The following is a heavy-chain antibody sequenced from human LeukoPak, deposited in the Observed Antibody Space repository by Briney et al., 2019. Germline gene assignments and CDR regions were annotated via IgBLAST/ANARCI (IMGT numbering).Heavy chain of an antibody. CDR3: ARGGDFYGDYNWFDP. D-gene: IGHD4-17*01. CDR2: IYYSGST. Sequence: SETLSLTCTVSGGSISSGGYYWSWNRQHPGKGLEWIGYIYYSGSTYYNPSLKSRVTISVDTSKNQFSLKLSSVTAADTAVYYCARGGDFYGDYNWFDPWGQGTLVTVSS. V-gene: IGHV4-31*03. CDR1: GGSISSGGYY. J-gene: IGHJ5*02.